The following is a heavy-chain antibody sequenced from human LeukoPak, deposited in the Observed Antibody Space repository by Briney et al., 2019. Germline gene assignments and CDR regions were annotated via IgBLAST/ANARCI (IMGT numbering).Heavy chain of an antibody. CDR3: ARERRRHGYTDDAFDI. J-gene: IGHJ3*02. CDR2: INPNNGGT. V-gene: IGHV1-2*02. Sequence: GASVKVSCKASGYTFTGYYMHWVRQAPGQGLEWMGWINPNNGGTDYAQKSQGRVTLTRDTSISTAYMELSRLRSDDTAVYYCARERRRHGYTDDAFDIWGQGTMVTVSS. D-gene: IGHD5-24*01. CDR1: GYTFTGYY.